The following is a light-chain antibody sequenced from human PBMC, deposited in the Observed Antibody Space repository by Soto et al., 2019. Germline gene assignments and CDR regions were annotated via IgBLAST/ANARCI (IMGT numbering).Light chain of an antibody. Sequence: DIQMTPSPSSVSASVGDRVSITCRARQSISMWVALYQPKPGKAPKLLIYAASSLQSGVPSRFSGSGSGTDFTLTITSLQPEDFATYYCQQAHRFPYTFGQGTKLRIK. CDR1: QSISMW. J-gene: IGKJ2*01. CDR3: QQAHRFPYT. V-gene: IGKV1D-12*01. CDR2: AAS.